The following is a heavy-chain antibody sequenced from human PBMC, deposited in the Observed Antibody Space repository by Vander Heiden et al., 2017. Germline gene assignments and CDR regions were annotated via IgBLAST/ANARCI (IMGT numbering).Heavy chain of an antibody. CDR1: GFTFRNAW. D-gene: IGHD4-17*01. J-gene: IGHJ4*02. CDR3: TTIDGDGDYAY. Sequence: EVQLVESGRGLVKPGGSLRPSCAASGFTFRNAWMNWGRQAPGKGLEWVGRIKSRADGGTTDYAAPVKGRFTISRDDSKNTLYLQMNSLKTEDTAVYYCTTIDGDGDYAYWGQGTLVTVSS. V-gene: IGHV3-15*07. CDR2: IKSRADGGTT.